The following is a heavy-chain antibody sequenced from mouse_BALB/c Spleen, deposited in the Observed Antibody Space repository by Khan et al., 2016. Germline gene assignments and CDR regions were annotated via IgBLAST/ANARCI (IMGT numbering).Heavy chain of an antibody. V-gene: IGHV1-9*01. J-gene: IGHJ4*01. CDR3: ARAWYSMDY. CDR1: GYTFNNYW. CDR2: ILPGSGNS. Sequence: QVQLQQSGAELMKPGASVKISCKATGYTFNNYWIEWVKQRPGHGLEWIGDILPGSGNSNYNENLKGKATLPADTSSNTAYMQLSSLTSEDSAVYYFARAWYSMDYWCQGTSVTVSS.